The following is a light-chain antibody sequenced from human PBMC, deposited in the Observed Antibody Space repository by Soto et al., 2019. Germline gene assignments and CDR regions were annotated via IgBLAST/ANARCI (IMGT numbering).Light chain of an antibody. V-gene: IGKV3-11*01. CDR2: DAS. J-gene: IGKJ1*01. Sequence: EIVLTQSPATLSLSAGERATLSCRASQSVSSYLAWYQQKPGQAPRLLIYDASNRATGIPARFSGSGSGTDFTLTISSLGPEDFAVYYCQQRSNWTFGQGTKVDIK. CDR3: QQRSNWT. CDR1: QSVSSY.